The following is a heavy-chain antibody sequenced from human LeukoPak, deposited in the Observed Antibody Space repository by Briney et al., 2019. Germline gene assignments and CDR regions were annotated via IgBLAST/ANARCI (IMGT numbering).Heavy chain of an antibody. D-gene: IGHD3-10*01. Sequence: SETLSLTCAVYGGSFSGYYWSWIRQPPGKGLEWIGEINHSGSTNYNPSLKSRVTISVHTSKNQFSLKLSSVTAADTAVYYCARAKEDYYGSGSFDYWGQGTLVTVSS. J-gene: IGHJ4*02. CDR2: INHSGST. CDR1: GGSFSGYY. V-gene: IGHV4-34*01. CDR3: ARAKEDYYGSGSFDY.